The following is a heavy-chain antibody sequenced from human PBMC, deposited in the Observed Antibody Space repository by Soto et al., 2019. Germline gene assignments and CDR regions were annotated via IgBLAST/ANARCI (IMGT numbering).Heavy chain of an antibody. CDR2: INHSGST. V-gene: IGHV4-34*01. CDR1: GGSFSGYY. Sequence: SETLSLTCAVYGGSFSGYYWSWIRQPPGKGLEWIGEINHSGSTNYNPSLKSRVTISVDTSKNQFSLKLSSVTAADTAVYYCARGANSRNWFDPWGQGTLVTVSS. D-gene: IGHD6-13*01. J-gene: IGHJ5*02. CDR3: ARGANSRNWFDP.